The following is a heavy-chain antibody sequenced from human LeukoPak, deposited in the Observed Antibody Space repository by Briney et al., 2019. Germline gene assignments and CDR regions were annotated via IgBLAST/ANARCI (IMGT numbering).Heavy chain of an antibody. D-gene: IGHD3-22*01. CDR2: LNPTGGDT. CDR3: ARGLDSSGYYAP. CDR1: GYTLTTHY. V-gene: IGHV1-46*01. Sequence: ASVKVSCEASGYTLTTHYIHWVRQAPGQGLEWVGILNPTGGDTSYAENFRGRVTMTTDASTNTGYMELSSLRSDDTAVYYCARGLDSSGYYAPWGQGTLVTVSS. J-gene: IGHJ5*02.